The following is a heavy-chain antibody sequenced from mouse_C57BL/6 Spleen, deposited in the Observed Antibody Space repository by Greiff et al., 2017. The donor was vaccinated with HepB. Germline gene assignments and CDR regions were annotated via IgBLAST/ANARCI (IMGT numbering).Heavy chain of an antibody. CDR3: ASSVYYGNAWFAY. J-gene: IGHJ3*01. V-gene: IGHV1-69*01. Sequence: VQLQQSGAELVMPGASVKLSCKASGYTFTSYWMHWVKQRPGQGLEWIGEIDPSDSYTNYNQKFKGKSTLTVDKSSSTAYMQLSSLTSEDSAVYYCASSVYYGNAWFAYWGQGTLVTVSA. CDR1: GYTFTSYW. CDR2: IDPSDSYT. D-gene: IGHD2-1*01.